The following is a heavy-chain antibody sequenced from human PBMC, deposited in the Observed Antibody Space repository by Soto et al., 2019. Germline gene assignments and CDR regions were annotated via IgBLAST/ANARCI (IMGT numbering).Heavy chain of an antibody. Sequence: GGSLRLSCAASGFTFSSYAMSWVRQAPGKGLEWVSAISGSGGSTYYADSVKGRFTISRDNSKNTLYLQMNSLRAEDTAVYYCARGGRSSSARWFDPWGQGTLVPVSS. CDR1: GFTFSSYA. J-gene: IGHJ5*02. V-gene: IGHV3-23*01. CDR3: ARGGRSSSARWFDP. CDR2: ISGSGGST. D-gene: IGHD6-6*01.